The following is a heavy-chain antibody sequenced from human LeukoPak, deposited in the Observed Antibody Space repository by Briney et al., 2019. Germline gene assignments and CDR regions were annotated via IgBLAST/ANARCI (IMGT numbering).Heavy chain of an antibody. CDR3: AKEVSSGWPYYYYGMDV. CDR2: ISGSGGST. V-gene: IGHV3-23*01. J-gene: IGHJ6*02. CDR1: GFTFSSYA. D-gene: IGHD6-19*01. Sequence: GGSLRLSCAASGFTFSSYAMSWVRQTPGKGLEWVSAISGSGGSTYYADSVKGWFTISRDNSKNTLYLQMNSLRAEDTAVYYCAKEVSSGWPYYYYGMDVWGQGTTVTVSS.